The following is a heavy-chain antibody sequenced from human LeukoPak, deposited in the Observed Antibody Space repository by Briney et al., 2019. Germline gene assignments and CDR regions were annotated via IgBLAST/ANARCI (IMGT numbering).Heavy chain of an antibody. CDR3: PREGYYGSGSPPSLYFDY. Sequence: GSLRLSCAASGFTFRNYVIHWVRQAPGKGLEWVAVTSSDLNVKLYADSVKGRFTISRDNSRSTPYLQMNSLRPEDTAIYYCPREGYYGSGSPPSLYFDYWGQGTLVTVSS. CDR2: TSSDLNVK. V-gene: IGHV3-30-3*01. J-gene: IGHJ4*02. D-gene: IGHD3-10*01. CDR1: GFTFRNYV.